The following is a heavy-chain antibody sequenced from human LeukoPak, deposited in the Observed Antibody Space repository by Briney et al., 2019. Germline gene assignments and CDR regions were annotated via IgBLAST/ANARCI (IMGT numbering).Heavy chain of an antibody. CDR1: GYTFTSYY. D-gene: IGHD2-15*01. Sequence: ASVKVSCKASGYTFTSYYMHWVRQAPGQGLEWMGWINTNSGGTNYAQKFQGRVTMTRDTSISTAYMELSRLRSDDTAVYYCARDNCSGGSCYNYWGQGTLVTVSS. CDR3: ARDNCSGGSCYNY. J-gene: IGHJ4*02. V-gene: IGHV1-2*02. CDR2: INTNSGGT.